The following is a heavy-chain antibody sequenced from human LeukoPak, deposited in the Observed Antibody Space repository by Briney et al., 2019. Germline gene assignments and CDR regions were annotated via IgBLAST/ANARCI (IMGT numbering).Heavy chain of an antibody. CDR2: IYYSGST. CDR1: GGSISSYY. CDR3: ARVRNGAGRRYYYYMDV. V-gene: IGHV4-59*01. J-gene: IGHJ6*03. Sequence: PLETLSLTCTVSGGSISSYYWSWIRQPPGKGLEWIGYIYYSGSTNYNPSLKSRVTISVDTSKNQFSLKLSSVTAADTAVYYCARVRNGAGRRYYYYMDVWGKGTTVTVSS. D-gene: IGHD1-1*01.